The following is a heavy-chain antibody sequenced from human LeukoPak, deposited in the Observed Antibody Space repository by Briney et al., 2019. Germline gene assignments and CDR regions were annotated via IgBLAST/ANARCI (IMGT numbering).Heavy chain of an antibody. Sequence: KPGGSLRLSXAASGFTFSDYYMSWIRQAPGKGLEWVSYISSSGSTIYYADSAKGRFTISSDNAKNSLYLQMNSLRAEDTAVYYCAGVSDFWDAFDIWGQGTMVTVSS. D-gene: IGHD3-3*01. V-gene: IGHV3-11*04. CDR3: AGVSDFWDAFDI. CDR1: GFTFSDYY. J-gene: IGHJ3*02. CDR2: ISSSGSTI.